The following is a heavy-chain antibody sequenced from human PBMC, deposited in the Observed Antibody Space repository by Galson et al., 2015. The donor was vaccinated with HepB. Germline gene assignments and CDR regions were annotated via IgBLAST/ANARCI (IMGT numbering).Heavy chain of an antibody. CDR1: GFTFSDHY. Sequence: SLRLSCAASGFTFSDHYMDWVRQAPGEGLEWVGRTRNKANSYTTEYAASVKGRFTISRDDSKNSLYLQMNSLKTEDTAVYYCARIIRQQLSLDNWGQGTLVTFSS. J-gene: IGHJ4*02. CDR2: TRNKANSYTT. V-gene: IGHV3-72*01. D-gene: IGHD6-13*01. CDR3: ARIIRQQLSLDN.